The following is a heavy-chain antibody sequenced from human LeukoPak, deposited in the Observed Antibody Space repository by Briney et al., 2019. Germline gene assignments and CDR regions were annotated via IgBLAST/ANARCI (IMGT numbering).Heavy chain of an antibody. J-gene: IGHJ4*02. CDR3: AKDRVRFGELSPFDY. D-gene: IGHD3-10*01. CDR1: GFTFSSYG. V-gene: IGHV3-30*02. Sequence: AGGSLRLSCAASGFTFSSYGMHWVRQAPGKGLEWVAFIRYDGSNKYYADSVKGRFTISRDNSKNTLYQHMNSLRAEDTAVFYCAKDRVRFGELSPFDYWGQGTLVTVSS. CDR2: IRYDGSNK.